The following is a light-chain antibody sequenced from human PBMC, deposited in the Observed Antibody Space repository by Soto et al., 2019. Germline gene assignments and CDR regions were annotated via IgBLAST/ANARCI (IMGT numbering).Light chain of an antibody. CDR1: SSDVGDYNY. CDR2: EVS. J-gene: IGLJ7*01. CDR3: SSYTTSNTLV. V-gene: IGLV2-14*01. Sequence: QSALTQPASVSGSPGQSITISCTGTSSDVGDYNYVSWYQQHPGKAPKLMIYEVSNRPSGVSNRFSGSKSGNTASLTISGLQAEDEADYSCSSYTTSNTLVFGTGTQLTVL.